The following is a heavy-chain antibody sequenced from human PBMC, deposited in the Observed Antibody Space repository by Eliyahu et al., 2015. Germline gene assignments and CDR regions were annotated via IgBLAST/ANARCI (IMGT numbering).Heavy chain of an antibody. CDR3: ARESGRATTRMAWRGGWFDP. CDR1: GGTFSSYA. CDR2: IIPIFGTA. V-gene: IGHV1-69*01. D-gene: IGHD1-26*01. Sequence: QVQLVQSGAEVKKPGSSVKVSCKASGGTFSSYAISWVRQAPGQGLEWMGGIIPIFGTANYAQKFQGRVTITADESTSTAYMELSSLRSEDTAVYYCARESGRATTRMAWRGGWFDPWGQGTLVTVSS. J-gene: IGHJ5*02.